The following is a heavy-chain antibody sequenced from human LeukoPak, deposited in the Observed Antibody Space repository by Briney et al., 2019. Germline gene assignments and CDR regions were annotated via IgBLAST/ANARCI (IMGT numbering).Heavy chain of an antibody. CDR2: INAGNGNT. J-gene: IGHJ5*02. V-gene: IGHV1-3*01. CDR1: GYTFTSYA. D-gene: IGHD2-15*01. CDR3: ARGGYCSGGSCYSGWFDP. Sequence: ASVKVSCKASGYTFTSYAMHWVRQAPGQRLEWIGWINAGNGNTKYSQKFQGRVTITRDTSASTAYMELSSLRSEDTAVYYCARGGYCSGGSCYSGWFDPWGQGTLVTVSS.